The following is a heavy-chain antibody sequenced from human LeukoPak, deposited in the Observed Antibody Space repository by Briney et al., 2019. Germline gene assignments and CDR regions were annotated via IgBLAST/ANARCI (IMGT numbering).Heavy chain of an antibody. CDR1: GGSITNTNY. Sequence: PSGTLSLTCGVSGGSITNTNYWTWVRQRPGKGLEWIGEVNLQGSTNYNPSLMGRVAISVDTSENHISLQLTSVTAADTAVYYCAREGGPYRPLDYSGQGTLVTVSS. CDR3: AREGGPYRPLDY. V-gene: IGHV4-4*02. CDR2: VNLQGST. J-gene: IGHJ4*02.